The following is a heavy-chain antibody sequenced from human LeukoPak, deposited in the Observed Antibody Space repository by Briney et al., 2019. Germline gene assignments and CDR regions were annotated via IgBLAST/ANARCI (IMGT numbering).Heavy chain of an antibody. V-gene: IGHV4-59*01. CDR2: IYYSGST. J-gene: IGHJ4*02. Sequence: SETLSLTCTVSGGSISSYYWSWIRQPPGKGLEWIGYIYYSGSTNYNPSLKSRVTISVDTSKNQFSLKLSSVTAADTAVYYCARSGSQTYYFDYWGQGTLVTVPS. CDR3: ARSGSQTYYFDY. D-gene: IGHD1-26*01. CDR1: GGSISSYY.